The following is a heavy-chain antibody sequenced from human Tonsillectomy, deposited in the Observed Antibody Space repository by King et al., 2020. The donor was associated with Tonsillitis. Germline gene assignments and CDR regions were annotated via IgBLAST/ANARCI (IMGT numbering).Heavy chain of an antibody. CDR1: GGSISSSSYY. CDR2: IYYSGST. V-gene: IGHV4-39*01. J-gene: IGHJ6*02. D-gene: IGHD1-26*01. CDR3: ARPLFLGATRQPYSYGMDV. Sequence: QLQESGPGLVKPSETLSLTCTVSGGSISSSSYYWGWIRQPPGKGLEWIGSIYYSGSTYYNPSLKSRVTISVDTSKNQFSLKLSSVTAADTAVYYCARPLFLGATRQPYSYGMDVWGQGTTVTVSS.